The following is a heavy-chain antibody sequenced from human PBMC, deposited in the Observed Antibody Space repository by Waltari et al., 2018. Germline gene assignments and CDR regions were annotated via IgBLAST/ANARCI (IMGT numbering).Heavy chain of an antibody. D-gene: IGHD7-27*01. Sequence: QVQLQGSGPGLVKPSQTLSLTCTVSGGSISSGSYYWSWIRQPAGKGLEWIGRIYTSGSTNYNPSLKSRVTISVDTSKNQFSLKLSSVTAADTAVYYCARAGWGSEFDYWGQGTLVTVSS. CDR2: IYTSGST. V-gene: IGHV4-61*02. CDR3: ARAGWGSEFDY. J-gene: IGHJ4*02. CDR1: GGSISSGSYY.